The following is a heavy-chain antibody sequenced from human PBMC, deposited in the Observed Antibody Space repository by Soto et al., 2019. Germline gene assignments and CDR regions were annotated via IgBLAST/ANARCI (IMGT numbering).Heavy chain of an antibody. CDR2: INHSGST. V-gene: IGHV4-34*01. D-gene: IGHD2-2*01. Sequence: SETLSLTCAVYGGSFSGYYWTWIRQPPGTGLEWIGEINHSGSTNYNPSLKSRVTISVDTSKNQFSLKLTSVTAADTAVYYCARAYYSSTWDPPFDYWGQGTLVTVSS. CDR1: GGSFSGYY. CDR3: ARAYYSSTWDPPFDY. J-gene: IGHJ4*02.